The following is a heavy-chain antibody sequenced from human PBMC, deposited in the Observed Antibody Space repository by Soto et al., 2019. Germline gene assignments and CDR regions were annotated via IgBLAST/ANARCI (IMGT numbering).Heavy chain of an antibody. D-gene: IGHD1-7*01. CDR1: GGSFSGYY. CDR2: INHSGST. J-gene: IGHJ6*02. V-gene: IGHV4-34*01. Sequence: SETLSLTCAVYGGSFSGYYWSWIRQPPGKGLEWIGEINHSGSTNYNPSLKSRVTISVDTSKNQFSLKLSSVTAADTAVYYCAKNPPLGGTTLPYYYYYGMDVWGQGTTVTVSS. CDR3: AKNPPLGGTTLPYYYYYGMDV.